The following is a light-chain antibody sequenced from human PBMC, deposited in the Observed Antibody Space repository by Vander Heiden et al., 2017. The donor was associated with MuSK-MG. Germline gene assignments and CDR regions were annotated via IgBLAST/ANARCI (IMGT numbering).Light chain of an antibody. J-gene: IGKJ4*01. CDR2: AAS. CDR1: QSISSY. CDR3: QQSDSTPLT. V-gene: IGKV1-39*01. Sequence: DIQMTQSPSSLSASVGDRVTITCRASQSISSYLNWYQQKPGKAPKLLIYAASSLQSGVPSTFSASGSGTDFTLTISSLQPEDFATYYCQQSDSTPLTFGGGTKVEIK.